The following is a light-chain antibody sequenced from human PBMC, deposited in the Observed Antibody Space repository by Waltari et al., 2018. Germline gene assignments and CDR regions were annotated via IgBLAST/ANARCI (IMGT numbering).Light chain of an antibody. J-gene: IGKJ2*01. V-gene: IGKV3-15*01. Sequence: EIVMTQSPATLSVSPGERAIISCRASQSVTTNLAWYQQKPGQPPRPLIYGASTRATDIPASFSGSGSGTEFTLTITSLQSEDFAVYYCHQYNDGPPFNFGQGTKLEIK. CDR2: GAS. CDR3: HQYNDGPPFN. CDR1: QSVTTN.